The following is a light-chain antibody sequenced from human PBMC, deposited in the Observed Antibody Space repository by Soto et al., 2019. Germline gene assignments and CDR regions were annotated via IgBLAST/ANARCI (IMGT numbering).Light chain of an antibody. J-gene: IGLJ3*02. CDR3: SSHTSSSTWV. CDR2: EVS. V-gene: IGLV2-14*01. CDR1: SSDVGGYSY. Sequence: QSALTQPASVSGSPGQSITISCTGSSSDVGGYSYVSWYQQHPGKAPKLMIYEVSNRPSGVSTRFSGSKSGNTASLTISGLQTEDEADYYCSSHTSSSTWVFGGGTKLTVL.